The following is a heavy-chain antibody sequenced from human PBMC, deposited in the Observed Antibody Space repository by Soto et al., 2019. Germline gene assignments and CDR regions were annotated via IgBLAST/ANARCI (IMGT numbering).Heavy chain of an antibody. CDR1: GFTFSSYG. V-gene: IGHV3-30*18. J-gene: IGHJ4*02. CDR3: AKDLGPGVAAAGTIFDY. D-gene: IGHD6-13*01. CDR2: ISYDGSNK. Sequence: GGSLRLSCAASGFTFSSYGMHWVRQAPGKGLEWVAVISYDGSNKYFADSVKGRFTISRDNSKNTLYLQMNSLRAEDTAVYYCAKDLGPGVAAAGTIFDYWGQGTLVTVSS.